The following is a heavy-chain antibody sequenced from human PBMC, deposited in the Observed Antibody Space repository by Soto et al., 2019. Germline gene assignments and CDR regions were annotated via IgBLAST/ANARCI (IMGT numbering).Heavy chain of an antibody. V-gene: IGHV1-8*01. D-gene: IGHD2-2*01. CDR3: ARTRLGYCSSTSCDGLDI. CDR1: GYTFTSYD. CDR2: MNPNSGNT. Sequence: GASVKVTCKASGYTFTSYDINWVRQATGQGLEWMGWMNPNSGNTGYAQKFQGRVTMTRNTSISTAYMELSSLRSEDTAVYYCARTRLGYCSSTSCDGLDIWGQGTMVTVSS. J-gene: IGHJ3*02.